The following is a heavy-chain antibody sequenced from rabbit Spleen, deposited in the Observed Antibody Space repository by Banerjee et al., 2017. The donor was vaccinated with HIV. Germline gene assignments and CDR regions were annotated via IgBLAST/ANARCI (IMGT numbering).Heavy chain of an antibody. CDR1: GVSFSFSSY. V-gene: IGHV1S40*01. D-gene: IGHD1-1*01. J-gene: IGHJ6*01. Sequence: EESGGGLVKPGASLTITCTASGVSFSFSSYMCWVRQAPGKGLEWIACIEVGSSDFTYYASWAKGRFTISKTSSTTVTLQVTRLTAADTATYFCARDTSSSFSSYGMDLWGQGTLVTVS. CDR2: IEVGSSDFT. CDR3: ARDTSSSFSSYGMDL.